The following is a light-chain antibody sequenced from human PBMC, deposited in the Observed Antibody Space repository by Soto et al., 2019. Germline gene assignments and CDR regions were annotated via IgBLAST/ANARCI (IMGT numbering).Light chain of an antibody. CDR1: QSVRNND. V-gene: IGKV3-20*01. J-gene: IGKJ4*01. Sequence: EIVLTQSPGTLSLSPGERATLSCRASQSVRNNDLAWYQQKPGQAPRLLIYGASSRVTGIPDRFSGSGSGTDFTLTISRLEPEDFAMYYCQQYGSSPLTCGGGTKVEIK. CDR3: QQYGSSPLT. CDR2: GAS.